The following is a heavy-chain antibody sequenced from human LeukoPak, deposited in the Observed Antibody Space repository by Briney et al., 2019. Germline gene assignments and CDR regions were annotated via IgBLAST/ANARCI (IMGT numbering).Heavy chain of an antibody. D-gene: IGHD1-26*01. CDR3: AKDRGRTVGEPSEF. CDR2: ISGSGGST. CDR1: GFTFSSYA. Sequence: PEGSLRLSCAASGFTFSSYAMSWVRQAPGKGLEWVSAISGSGGSTYYADSVKGRFTISRDNSKNTLYLQLNSLRAEDTAVYYCAKDRGRTVGEPSEFWGQGTLVTVSS. V-gene: IGHV3-23*01. J-gene: IGHJ4*02.